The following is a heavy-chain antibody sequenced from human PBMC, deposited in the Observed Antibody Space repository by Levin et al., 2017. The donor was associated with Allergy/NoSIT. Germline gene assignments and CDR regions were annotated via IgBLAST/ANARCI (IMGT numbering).Heavy chain of an antibody. Sequence: RSGGSLRLSCAASGFTFKNYAMNWVRQAPGKGLEWVSSISGSGSNTYYADSVKGRFTISRDNRRNTLYLQMNSLRVEDTALYLCAKDEHFIVTTSIRTFYYAYMDVWGKGTTVAVSS. CDR1: GFTFKNYA. CDR2: ISGSGSNT. D-gene: IGHD2/OR15-2a*01. V-gene: IGHV3-23*01. J-gene: IGHJ6*03. CDR3: AKDEHFIVTTSIRTFYYAYMDV.